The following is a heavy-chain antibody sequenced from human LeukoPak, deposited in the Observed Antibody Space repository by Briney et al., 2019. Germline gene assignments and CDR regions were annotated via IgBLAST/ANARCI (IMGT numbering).Heavy chain of an antibody. CDR3: AKGYSGWSLTPGDY. J-gene: IGHJ4*02. D-gene: IGHD6-19*01. V-gene: IGHV3-23*01. CDR2: ISDSGGST. Sequence: GGSLRLSCAASGFTFSSYAMSWVRQAPGKGLEWVSSISDSGGSTYYADSVRGRFTISRDNSKNTLYLQMNSLRADDTAVYYCAKGYSGWSLTPGDYWGQGTLVTVSS. CDR1: GFTFSSYA.